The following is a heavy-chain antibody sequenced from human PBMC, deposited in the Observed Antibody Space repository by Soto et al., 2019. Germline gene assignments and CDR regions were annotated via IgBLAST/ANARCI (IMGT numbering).Heavy chain of an antibody. CDR1: GDSIGSGDNY. J-gene: IGHJ3*01. D-gene: IGHD3-10*01. Sequence: SETLSLTCTVSGDSIGSGDNYLSWIRQPPGKGLEWIGFIHSRGSTNYNPSLRSRLIISVDTSKNQFSLTLSSVTAADTAVYYCATIGSYYDNTGFYENAFDVWGQGTMVTVSS. CDR2: IHSRGST. V-gene: IGHV4-30-4*01. CDR3: ATIGSYYDNTGFYENAFDV.